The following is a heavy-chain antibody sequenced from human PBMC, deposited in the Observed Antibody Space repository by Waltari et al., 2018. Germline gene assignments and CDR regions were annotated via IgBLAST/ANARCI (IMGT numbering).Heavy chain of an antibody. CDR1: GGSFSGYY. D-gene: IGHD1-26*01. CDR2: ISHGGGT. Sequence: QVQLQQWGAGLLKPSETLSLTCAVFGGSFSGYYWTWIRQPPGKGLEWIGEISHGGGTVYNPSLKSRVIISIDTSKNQFSLSLTSVTAADTAVYYCARGQTGVGATDEFDIWGQGTMVTVSS. J-gene: IGHJ3*02. V-gene: IGHV4-34*01. CDR3: ARGQTGVGATDEFDI.